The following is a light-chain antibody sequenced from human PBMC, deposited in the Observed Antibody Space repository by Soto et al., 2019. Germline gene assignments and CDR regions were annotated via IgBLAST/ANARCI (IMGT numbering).Light chain of an antibody. CDR1: SGHSNYA. V-gene: IGLV4-69*01. Sequence: QLVLTQSPSASASLGASVKLTCTLNSGHSNYAIAWHQQQPEKGPRYLMKLKSDGSHTKGDGIPDRFSGSSSGTERYLTISSLQSEDKADYYCQTWGTGIQGVFGGGTKLTVL. J-gene: IGLJ3*02. CDR3: QTWGTGIQGV. CDR2: LKSDGSH.